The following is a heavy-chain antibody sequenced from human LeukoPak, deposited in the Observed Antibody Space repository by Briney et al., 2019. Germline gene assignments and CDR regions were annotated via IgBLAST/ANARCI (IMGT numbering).Heavy chain of an antibody. J-gene: IGHJ4*02. V-gene: IGHV4-30-2*01. CDR2: IYHSGST. D-gene: IGHD4-23*01. CDR3: ARAPSTVVGEVNYFDY. Sequence: SETLSLTCAVSGGSISSGGYSWSWIRQPPGKGLEWIEYIYHSGSTYDNPSLKSRVTISVDRSKNQFSLKLSSVTAADTGVYYCARAPSTVVGEVNYFDYWGQGTLVTVSS. CDR1: GGSISSGGYS.